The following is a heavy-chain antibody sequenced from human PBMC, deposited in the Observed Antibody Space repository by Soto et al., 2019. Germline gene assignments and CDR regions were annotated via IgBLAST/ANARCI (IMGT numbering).Heavy chain of an antibody. CDR3: ARDSRYVGDNYGLDH. V-gene: IGHV3-53*01. CDR1: GFTVSRTY. D-gene: IGHD3-16*01. J-gene: IGHJ4*02. Sequence: GGSLRLSCAASGFTVSRTYMTWVRQAPGKGLEWVSVIYSAGDTYYADSVKGRFTVSRDNSRNTVYLQMNSLRAEDTAIYYCARDSRYVGDNYGLDHWGQGSLVTVSS. CDR2: IYSAGDT.